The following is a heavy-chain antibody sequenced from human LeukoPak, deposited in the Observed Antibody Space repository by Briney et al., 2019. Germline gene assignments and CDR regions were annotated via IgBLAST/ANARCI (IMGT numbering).Heavy chain of an antibody. CDR1: GFTVSINY. CDR2: IYSGGST. Sequence: GGSLRLSCAASGFTVSINYMSRVRQAPGKGLDWVSVIYSGGSTYYADSVKGRFTISRDNSKNTLYLQMNSLRAEDTAVYYCARGHDYDSSVAYWGQGTLVTVSS. CDR3: ARGHDYDSSVAY. D-gene: IGHD3-22*01. J-gene: IGHJ4*02. V-gene: IGHV3-66*01.